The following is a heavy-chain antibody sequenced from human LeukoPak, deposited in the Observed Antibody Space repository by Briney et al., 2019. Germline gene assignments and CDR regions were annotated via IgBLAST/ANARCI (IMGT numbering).Heavy chain of an antibody. D-gene: IGHD3-22*01. Sequence: SETLSLTCTVSGGSISSYYWRWIRQPPGKGLEWIGYIYYSGSTNYNPSLKSRVTISVDTSKNQFSLKLSSVTAADTAVYYCARRYYYDSSGYPYFDYWGQGTLVTVSS. CDR3: ARRYYYDSSGYPYFDY. J-gene: IGHJ4*02. CDR2: IYYSGST. V-gene: IGHV4-59*08. CDR1: GGSISSYY.